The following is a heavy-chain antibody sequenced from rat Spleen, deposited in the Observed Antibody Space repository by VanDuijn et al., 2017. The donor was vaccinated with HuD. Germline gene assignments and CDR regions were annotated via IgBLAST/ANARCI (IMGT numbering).Heavy chain of an antibody. D-gene: IGHD1-11*01. V-gene: IGHV5-19*01. CDR1: GFTFSKYA. J-gene: IGHJ3*01. Sequence: EVQLVESGGGLVQPGRSVKLSCAAQGFTFSKYALHWIRQTPTKGLEWVAALTPSGITTDYRDSVKGRFTISRDNAKSTLYLQTDSLRSEDKDTYYCARQDYGGYWFAYWGQGTLVTVSS. CDR3: ARQDYGGYWFAY. CDR2: LTPSGITT.